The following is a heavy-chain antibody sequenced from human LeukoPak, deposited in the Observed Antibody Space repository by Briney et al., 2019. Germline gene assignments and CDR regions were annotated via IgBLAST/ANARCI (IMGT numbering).Heavy chain of an antibody. CDR2: ISSSGSTI. J-gene: IGHJ4*02. V-gene: IGHV3-48*03. CDR3: AKDTSLWGVVVAATYYFDY. D-gene: IGHD2-15*01. Sequence: TGGSLRLSCAASGFTFSSYEMNWVRQAPGKGLEWVSYISSSGSTIYYADSVKGRFTISRDNSKNTLYLQMNSLRAEDTAVYYCAKDTSLWGVVVAATYYFDYWGQGTLVTVSS. CDR1: GFTFSSYE.